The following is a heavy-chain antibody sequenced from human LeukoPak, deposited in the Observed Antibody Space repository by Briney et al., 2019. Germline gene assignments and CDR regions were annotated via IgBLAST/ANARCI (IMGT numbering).Heavy chain of an antibody. D-gene: IGHD6-19*01. CDR3: AKVHTPIAVAGTFDY. CDR2: ISSSSSYI. J-gene: IGHJ4*02. CDR1: GFTFSSYS. Sequence: PGGSLRLSCAASGFTFSSYSMNWVRQAPGKGLEWVSSISSSSSYIYYADSVKGRFTISRDNSKNTLYLQMNSLRAEDTAVYYCAKVHTPIAVAGTFDYWGQGTLVTVSS. V-gene: IGHV3-21*01.